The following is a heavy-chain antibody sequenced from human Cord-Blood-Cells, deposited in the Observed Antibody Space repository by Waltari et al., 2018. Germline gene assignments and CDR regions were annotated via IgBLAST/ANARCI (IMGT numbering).Heavy chain of an antibody. J-gene: IGHJ6*02. V-gene: IGHV1-69*01. CDR3: ARGYCSGGSCYYYYGMDV. CDR2: IIPIFGTA. D-gene: IGHD2-15*01. CDR1: GGTFSSYA. Sequence: QVQLVQSGAEVKKPGSSVKVSCKASGGTFSSYAIRWVRQAPGQGLEWMGGIIPIFGTANYAQKFQGRVTITADESTSTAYMELSSLRSEDTAVYYCARGYCSGGSCYYYYGMDVWGQGTTVTVSS.